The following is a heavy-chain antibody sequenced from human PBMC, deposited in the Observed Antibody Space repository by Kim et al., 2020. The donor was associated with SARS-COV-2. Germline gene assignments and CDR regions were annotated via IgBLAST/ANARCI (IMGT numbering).Heavy chain of an antibody. CDR2: NT. D-gene: IGHD6-19*01. CDR3: AREAVAGSFDY. J-gene: IGHJ4*02. Sequence: NTRNPQKYQARVALTRDTSATTAYFELSGLRSEDTAVYYCAREAVAGSFDYWGQGTLVTVSS. V-gene: IGHV1-3*01.